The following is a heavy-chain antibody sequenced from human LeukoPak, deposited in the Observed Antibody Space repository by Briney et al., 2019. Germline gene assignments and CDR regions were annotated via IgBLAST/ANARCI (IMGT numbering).Heavy chain of an antibody. V-gene: IGHV3-7*05. Sequence: GGSLRLSCAASGFTFSSYWMSWVRQAPGKGLEWVADIKQDGSGKYYVDSVKGRFTISRDNAKNSLYLQMNSLRAEDTAVYYCARTCVDYYGSELYYFDYWGQGTLVTVSS. J-gene: IGHJ4*02. CDR1: GFTFSSYW. CDR3: ARTCVDYYGSELYYFDY. D-gene: IGHD3-10*01. CDR2: IKQDGSGK.